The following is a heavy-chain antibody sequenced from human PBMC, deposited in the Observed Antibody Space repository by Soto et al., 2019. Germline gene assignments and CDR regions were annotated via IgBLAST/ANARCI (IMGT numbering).Heavy chain of an antibody. Sequence: QLQLQESGSGLVKPSQTLSLTCAVSGGSISSGGYSWSWIRQPPGKGLEWIGYIYHSGSTYYNPSLKSRVTISVDRSKNQFSLKLSSVTAADTAVYYCVRDKNKRWGYCSGGSCGYYYYYYGMDVWGQGTTVTVSS. CDR1: GGSISSGGYS. D-gene: IGHD2-15*01. J-gene: IGHJ6*02. CDR3: VRDKNKRWGYCSGGSCGYYYYYYGMDV. CDR2: IYHSGST. V-gene: IGHV4-30-2*01.